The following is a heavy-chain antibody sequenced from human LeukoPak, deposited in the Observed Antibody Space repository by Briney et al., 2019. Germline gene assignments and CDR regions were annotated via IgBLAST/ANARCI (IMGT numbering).Heavy chain of an antibody. Sequence: GGSLRLSCAASGFTFSSYGMHWVRQAPGKGLEWVAVIWYDGSNKYYADSVKGRFTISRDNSKNTLYLQMNSLRAEDTAVYYCAKDWGEYCSCTSCQDAFDIWGQGTMVTVSS. CDR3: AKDWGEYCSCTSCQDAFDI. CDR1: GFTFSSYG. V-gene: IGHV3-33*06. CDR2: IWYDGSNK. D-gene: IGHD2-2*01. J-gene: IGHJ3*02.